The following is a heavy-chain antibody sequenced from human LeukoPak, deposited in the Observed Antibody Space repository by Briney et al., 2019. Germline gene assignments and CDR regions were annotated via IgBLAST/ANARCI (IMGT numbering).Heavy chain of an antibody. Sequence: PGGTLRLSCAASGFTFSSYGMSWVRQAPGKGLEWVSAISGSGGSTYYADSVKGRFTISRDNSKNTLYLQMNSLRAEDTAVYYCAKEGYSYGYGGYFDYWGQGTLVTVSS. CDR2: ISGSGGST. D-gene: IGHD5-18*01. CDR1: GFTFSSYG. CDR3: AKEGYSYGYGGYFDY. V-gene: IGHV3-23*01. J-gene: IGHJ4*02.